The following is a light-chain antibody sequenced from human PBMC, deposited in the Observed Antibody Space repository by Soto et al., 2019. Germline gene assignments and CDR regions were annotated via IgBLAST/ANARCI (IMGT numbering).Light chain of an antibody. CDR2: EGN. Sequence: QSVLTQPASVSGSPGQSITISCTGTSSDVGSYNLVSWYQQHPGKAPKLMIYEGNKRPSGVSNRFSGSKSANTASLTSSGLQTEDEADYYCCSYSGTNTFVFGTGTKVTVL. V-gene: IGLV2-23*01. CDR3: CSYSGTNTFV. J-gene: IGLJ1*01. CDR1: SSDVGSYNL.